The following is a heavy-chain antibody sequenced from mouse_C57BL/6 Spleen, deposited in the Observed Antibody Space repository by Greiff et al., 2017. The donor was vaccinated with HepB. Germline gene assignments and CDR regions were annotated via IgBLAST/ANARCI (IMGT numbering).Heavy chain of an antibody. CDR2: IYPGSGST. CDR1: GYTFTSYW. J-gene: IGHJ4*01. Sequence: QVQLKQPGAELVKPGASVKMSCKASGYTFTSYWITWVKQRPGQGLEWIGDIYPGSGSTNYNEKFKSKATLTVDTSSSTAYMQLSSLTSEDSAVYYCATPYYYGSRDYAMDYWGQGTSVTVSS. CDR3: ATPYYYGSRDYAMDY. D-gene: IGHD1-1*01. V-gene: IGHV1-55*01.